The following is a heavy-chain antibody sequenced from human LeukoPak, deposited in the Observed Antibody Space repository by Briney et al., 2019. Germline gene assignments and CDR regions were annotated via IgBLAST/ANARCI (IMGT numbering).Heavy chain of an antibody. J-gene: IGHJ4*02. V-gene: IGHV3-21*01. CDR2: ISSRSTYI. D-gene: IGHD2-2*01. CDR3: ARVGGIVVVPAAPSDY. CDR1: GFTFSSYS. Sequence: PGGSLRLSCAASGFTFSSYSMTWVRQAPGKGLEWVSSISSRSTYIDDADSVKGRFTVSRDNAKKSLYLQMNSLRAEDTAVYYCARVGGIVVVPAAPSDYWGQGTLVTVSS.